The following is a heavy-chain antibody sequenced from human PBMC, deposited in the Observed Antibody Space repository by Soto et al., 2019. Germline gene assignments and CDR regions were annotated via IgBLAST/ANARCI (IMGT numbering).Heavy chain of an antibody. CDR3: ARIRGSSWYSAPGSHYYYYGMDV. CDR1: GFSLSNARVG. V-gene: IGHV2-26*01. J-gene: IGHJ6*02. CDR2: IFSNDEK. D-gene: IGHD6-13*01. Sequence: SGPTLVNPTETLTLNCTVSGFSLSNARVGVSWIRQPPGKALEWLAHIFSNDEKSYSTSLQSRLTISKDTSKSQVVLTMTNMDTAETATYYCARIRGSSWYSAPGSHYYYYGMDVWGQGTSVTVSS.